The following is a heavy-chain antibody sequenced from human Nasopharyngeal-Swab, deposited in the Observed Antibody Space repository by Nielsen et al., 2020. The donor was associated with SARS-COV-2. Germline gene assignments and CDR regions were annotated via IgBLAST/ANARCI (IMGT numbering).Heavy chain of an antibody. D-gene: IGHD3-3*01. Sequence: GESLKISCAASGFTFSSYGMHWVRRAPGKGLEWVAVISYDGSNKYYADSVKGRFTISRDNSKNTLYLQMNSLRAEDTAVYYCARDGLDYDFWSAYFMDVWGQGTTVTVSS. V-gene: IGHV3-30*03. CDR3: ARDGLDYDFWSAYFMDV. CDR1: GFTFSSYG. CDR2: ISYDGSNK. J-gene: IGHJ6*02.